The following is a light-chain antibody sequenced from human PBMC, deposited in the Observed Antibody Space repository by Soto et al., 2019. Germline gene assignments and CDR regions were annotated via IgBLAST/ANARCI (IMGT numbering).Light chain of an antibody. CDR2: DVS. V-gene: IGLV2-14*01. J-gene: IGLJ2*01. CDR1: GSDLGGYNY. CDR3: SSYTSSTTLL. Sequence: QSVLTQPASVSGSPGQSITISCTGTGSDLGGYNYVSWYQQHPGKAPKLMIYDVSNQPSGVSNRFSGSKSGNTASLTISGLQAEDEADYYCSSYTSSTTLLFGGGTKLTVL.